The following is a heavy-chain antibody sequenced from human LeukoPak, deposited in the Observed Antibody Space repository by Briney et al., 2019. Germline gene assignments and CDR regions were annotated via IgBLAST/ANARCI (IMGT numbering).Heavy chain of an antibody. J-gene: IGHJ4*03. CDR2: FSYDGNNK. CDR1: GFTFSSYA. Sequence: PGGSLRLSCAASGFTFSSYAMHWVRQAPGKGLEWVAVFSYDGNNKYYADSVKGRLTISRDNSKNTLYLQMNSLRAEDTAVYYCARDRSYGDYGRYFDYWGQGALVTVSS. D-gene: IGHD4-17*01. V-gene: IGHV3-30-3*01. CDR3: ARDRSYGDYGRYFDY.